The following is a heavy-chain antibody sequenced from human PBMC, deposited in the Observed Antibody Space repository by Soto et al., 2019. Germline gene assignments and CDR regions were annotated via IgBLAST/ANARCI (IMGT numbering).Heavy chain of an antibody. D-gene: IGHD2-15*01. Sequence: GGSLRLSCAASGFTFSGYALHWVRQVPGKGLEWVAFISFDGSNKYYTDSVKGRFTISRDNSKNTLYLQVNSLRAEDTAVYYCARESPGYFDYWGQGTLVTVSS. J-gene: IGHJ4*02. CDR1: GFTFSGYA. CDR3: ARESPGYFDY. V-gene: IGHV3-30-3*01. CDR2: ISFDGSNK.